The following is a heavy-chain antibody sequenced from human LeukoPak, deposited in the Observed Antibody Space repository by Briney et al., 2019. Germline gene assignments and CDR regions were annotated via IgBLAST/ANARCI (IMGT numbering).Heavy chain of an antibody. CDR3: ARDGGYDYGGNLDY. J-gene: IGHJ4*02. CDR1: GFTFSIYS. CDR2: ISSGSGDK. D-gene: IGHD4-23*01. V-gene: IGHV3-21*04. Sequence: GGSLRLSCAASGFTFSIYSMNWVRQAPGKGLEWVSRISSGSGDKHYADSVKGRFTISSENAKNSMDLQMESLRGEEKAVYYCARDGGYDYGGNLDYWGQGTLVTVSS.